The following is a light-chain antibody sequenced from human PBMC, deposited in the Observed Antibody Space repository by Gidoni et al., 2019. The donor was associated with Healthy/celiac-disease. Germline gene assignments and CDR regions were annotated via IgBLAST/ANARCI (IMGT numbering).Light chain of an antibody. V-gene: IGKV3-20*01. J-gene: IGKJ2*01. CDR2: GAS. Sequence: ESVLTKSPGTLSLSPGERATLSCRASQSVSSSYLAWYQQKPGQAPRLLIYGASSRATGIPDRFSGSGSGTDFTLTISRLEPEDFAVYYCQQYGSSPRTFGQGTKLEIK. CDR3: QQYGSSPRT. CDR1: QSVSSSY.